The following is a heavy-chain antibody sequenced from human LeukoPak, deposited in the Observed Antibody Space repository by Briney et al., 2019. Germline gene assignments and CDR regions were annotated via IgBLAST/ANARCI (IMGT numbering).Heavy chain of an antibody. Sequence: GGSLRLSCAASGFTFSSYAMSWVRQAPGKGLEWVSAISGSGGSTYYADSVKGRFTISRDNAKNSLYLQMSSLRAEDTAVFYCARLIVGAIGYWGQGTLVTVSS. CDR3: ARLIVGAIGY. J-gene: IGHJ4*02. D-gene: IGHD1-26*01. V-gene: IGHV3-23*01. CDR1: GFTFSSYA. CDR2: ISGSGGST.